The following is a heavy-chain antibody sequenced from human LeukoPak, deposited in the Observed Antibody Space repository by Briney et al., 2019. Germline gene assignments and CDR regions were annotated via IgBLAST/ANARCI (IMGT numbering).Heavy chain of an antibody. CDR3: ARHRKSARNYLYYYMDV. D-gene: IGHD6-6*01. CDR2: VYFDGDT. V-gene: IGHV4-39*01. CDR1: GDSIHSVYYF. J-gene: IGHJ6*03. Sequence: SETLSLTCTVSGDSIHSVYYFWGWIRQPPGKGLEWIGSVYFDGDTSYISSLKSRVIISVDTSKNQFSLNLTSVTAADTALYYCARHRKSARNYLYYYMDVWGKGTTVTVSS.